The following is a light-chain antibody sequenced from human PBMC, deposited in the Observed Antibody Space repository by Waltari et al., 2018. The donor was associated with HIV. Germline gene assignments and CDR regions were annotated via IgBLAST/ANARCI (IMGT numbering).Light chain of an antibody. J-gene: IGKJ3*01. CDR3: QLYGSSPLFT. CDR2: GTA. CDR1: QSVSSSY. Sequence: EIVLTQSPGTLSLSPGERATLSCRASQSVSSSYVGWYQQKPGQAPRILIYGTAIRAGSIPDRCSGSGSGTDVTLTISRLVPEDFAVYYCQLYGSSPLFTFGPGTKVDI. V-gene: IGKV3-20*01.